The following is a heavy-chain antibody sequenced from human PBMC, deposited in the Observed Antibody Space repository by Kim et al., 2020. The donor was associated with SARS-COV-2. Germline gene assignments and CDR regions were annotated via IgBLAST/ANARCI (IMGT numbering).Heavy chain of an antibody. CDR2: IHQSGGGT. J-gene: IGHJ3*02. D-gene: IGHD3-16*01. V-gene: IGHV1-46*01. Sequence: ASVKVSCKASGFTVSSYYMYWVRQAPGQGLEWMGVIHQSGGGTAYAQKFQGRVTMTRDTSTSTVYMELSRLTSEDTAVYYCARGQFGGQRDAFDIWGQGTMVTVSS. CDR3: ARGQFGGQRDAFDI. CDR1: GFTVSSYY.